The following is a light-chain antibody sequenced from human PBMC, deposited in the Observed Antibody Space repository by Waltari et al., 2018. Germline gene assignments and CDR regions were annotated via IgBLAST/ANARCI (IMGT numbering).Light chain of an antibody. Sequence: EIVLTQSPGTLSLSPGERATLSCRASQSIGIYLAWYQQKPGQAPRLLMYHASSRATGIPDRFSGSGSGTDFNLTISRLEPEDFAVYYCQKYESLPATFGQGTKVEIK. CDR3: QKYESLPAT. V-gene: IGKV3-20*01. J-gene: IGKJ1*01. CDR2: HAS. CDR1: QSIGIY.